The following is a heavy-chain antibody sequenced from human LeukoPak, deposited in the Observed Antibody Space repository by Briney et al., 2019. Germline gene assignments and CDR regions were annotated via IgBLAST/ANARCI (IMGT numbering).Heavy chain of an antibody. CDR2: INPNSGGT. D-gene: IGHD2-2*01. Sequence: GASVKVSCKASGYTFTGYYMHWVRQAPGQGLEWMGWINPNSGGTNYAQKFQGRVTMTRDTSISTAYMELSRLRSDDTAVYYCARGRVIAVVPAAVAQRWFDPWGQGTLVTVSS. J-gene: IGHJ5*02. CDR1: GYTFTGYY. V-gene: IGHV1-2*02. CDR3: ARGRVIAVVPAAVAQRWFDP.